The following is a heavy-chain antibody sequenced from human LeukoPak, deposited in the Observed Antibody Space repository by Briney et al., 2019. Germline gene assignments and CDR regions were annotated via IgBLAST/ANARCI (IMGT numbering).Heavy chain of an antibody. V-gene: IGHV3-7*01. CDR3: ARDLSGWYY. Sequence: LSGGSLRLSCAASGFTFSSYGMHWVRQAPGKGLEWVANIKQDGSEKYYADSVKGRFTISRDNAKNSLYLQMNSLRAEDTAVYYCARDLSGWYYWGQGTLVTVSS. J-gene: IGHJ4*02. CDR1: GFTFSSYG. CDR2: IKQDGSEK. D-gene: IGHD6-19*01.